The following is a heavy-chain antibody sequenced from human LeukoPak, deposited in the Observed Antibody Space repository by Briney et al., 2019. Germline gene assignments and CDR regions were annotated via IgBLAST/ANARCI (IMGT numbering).Heavy chain of an antibody. D-gene: IGHD6-13*01. Sequence: EASVKVSCKASGYTFTGYYMHWVRQAPGQGLEWMGWINPNSGGTNHAQKFQGRVTMTRDTSISTAYMELSRLRSDDTAVYYCVSVVGSSWYNWFDPWGQGTLVTVSS. V-gene: IGHV1-2*02. CDR3: VSVVGSSWYNWFDP. CDR2: INPNSGGT. J-gene: IGHJ5*02. CDR1: GYTFTGYY.